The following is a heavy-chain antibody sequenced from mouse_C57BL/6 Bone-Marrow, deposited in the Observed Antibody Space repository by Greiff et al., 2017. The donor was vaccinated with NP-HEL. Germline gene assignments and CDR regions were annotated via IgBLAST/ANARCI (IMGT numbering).Heavy chain of an antibody. CDR3: ARHKDYGSSSVYFDY. Sequence: EVKLVESGGGLVQPGGSLKLSCAASGFTFSDYYMYWVRQTPEKRLEWVAYISNGGGSTYYPDTVKGRFTISRDNAKNTLYLQMSRLKSEYTAMYYCARHKDYGSSSVYFDYWGQGTTLTVSS. D-gene: IGHD1-1*01. CDR2: ISNGGGST. V-gene: IGHV5-12*01. CDR1: GFTFSDYY. J-gene: IGHJ2*01.